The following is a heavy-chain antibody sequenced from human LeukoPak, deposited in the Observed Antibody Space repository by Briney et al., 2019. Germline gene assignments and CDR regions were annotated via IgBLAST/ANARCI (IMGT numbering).Heavy chain of an antibody. D-gene: IGHD3-9*01. CDR1: GGTFSSYA. Sequence: SVKVSCKASGGTFSSYAISWVRQAPGQGLEWMGGIIPIFGTANYAQKFQGRVTITADESTSTAYMELSSLRSEDTAVYYCGSGVLRYFDWIPKYYYYYYGMDVWGQGTTVTVSS. CDR2: IIPIFGTA. CDR3: GSGVLRYFDWIPKYYYYYYGMDV. V-gene: IGHV1-69*13. J-gene: IGHJ6*02.